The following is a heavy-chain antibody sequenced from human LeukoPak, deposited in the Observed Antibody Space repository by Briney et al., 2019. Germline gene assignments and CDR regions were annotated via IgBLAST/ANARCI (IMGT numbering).Heavy chain of an antibody. CDR3: ARDGAVAGHDAFDI. D-gene: IGHD6-19*01. Sequence: GASVKVSCKASGYTFTGYYIHWVRQAPGQGLEWMGRIIPILGIANYAQKFQGRVTITADKSTSTAYMELSSLRSEDTAVYYCARDGAVAGHDAFDIWGQGTMVTVSS. V-gene: IGHV1-69*04. CDR1: GYTFTGYY. J-gene: IGHJ3*02. CDR2: IIPILGIA.